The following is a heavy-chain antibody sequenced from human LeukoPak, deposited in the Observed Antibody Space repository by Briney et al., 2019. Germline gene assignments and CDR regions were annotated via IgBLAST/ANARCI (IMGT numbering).Heavy chain of an antibody. CDR1: GGSLSSYY. CDR3: GRLRTRFCSGGTCYTNGAVDI. D-gene: IGHD2-15*01. V-gene: IGHV4-59*08. J-gene: IGHJ3*02. Sequence: SETLSLTCTVSGGSLSSYYWSWIRQPPGQGLEWIGYIFHSGSTNYNPSLKSRVTMSVDTSNKQFSLRLSSVTAADTALYYCGRLRTRFCSGGTCYTNGAVDIWGQGTRVTVSS. CDR2: IFHSGST.